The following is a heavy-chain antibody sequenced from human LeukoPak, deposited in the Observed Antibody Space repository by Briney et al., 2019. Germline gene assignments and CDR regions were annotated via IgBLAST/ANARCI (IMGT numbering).Heavy chain of an antibody. J-gene: IGHJ5*02. CDR3: ARDGSGVWFDP. CDR2: IYTSGST. Sequence: KSSQTLSLTCTVSGGSISSGSYYWSWIRQPAGKGLEWIGRIYTSGSTNYNPSLKSRVTISVDTSKNQFSLKLSSVTAADTAVYYCARDGSGVWFDPWGQGTLVTVSS. D-gene: IGHD3-10*01. CDR1: GGSISSGSYY. V-gene: IGHV4-61*02.